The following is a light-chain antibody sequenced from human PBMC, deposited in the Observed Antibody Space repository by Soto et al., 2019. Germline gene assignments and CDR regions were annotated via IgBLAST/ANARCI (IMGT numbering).Light chain of an antibody. Sequence: DIQMTQSPSSLSASVGDRVTITCRASQSISSSLNWYQQKPGKAPKLLIYAASTLQSGVPSRFSGSGSGTDFTLTISSLQPEDFATYYCQQSYSVPLTFGQGTHWRL. CDR1: QSISSS. CDR2: AAS. J-gene: IGKJ5*01. CDR3: QQSYSVPLT. V-gene: IGKV1-39*01.